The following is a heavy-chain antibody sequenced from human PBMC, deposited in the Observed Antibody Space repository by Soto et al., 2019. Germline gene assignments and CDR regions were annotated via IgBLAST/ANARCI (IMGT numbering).Heavy chain of an antibody. J-gene: IGHJ6*02. CDR3: ARDQGIVVVVAATPPYGMDV. CDR1: GYTFTSYY. CDR2: INPSGGST. D-gene: IGHD2-15*01. V-gene: IGHV1-46*01. Sequence: QVQLVQSGAEVKKPGASVKVSCKASGYTFTSYYMHWVRQAPGQGLEWMGIINPSGGSTSYAQKFQCRVTMTRDTSTSTVYMELSSLRSEDTAVYYCARDQGIVVVVAATPPYGMDVWGQGTTVTVSS.